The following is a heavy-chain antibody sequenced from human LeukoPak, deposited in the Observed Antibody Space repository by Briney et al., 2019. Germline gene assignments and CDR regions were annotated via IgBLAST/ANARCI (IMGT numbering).Heavy chain of an antibody. J-gene: IGHJ3*02. Sequence: QPGGSLRLSCAASGFTFSSYWMSWVRQAPGKGLEWVANIKQDGSEEDYVDSVKGRFTISRDNAKNSLYLQMNSLRAEDTAVYYCARVLSIADDAFDIWGQGTMVTVSS. V-gene: IGHV3-7*01. CDR1: GFTFSSYW. CDR2: IKQDGSEE. D-gene: IGHD6-6*01. CDR3: ARVLSIADDAFDI.